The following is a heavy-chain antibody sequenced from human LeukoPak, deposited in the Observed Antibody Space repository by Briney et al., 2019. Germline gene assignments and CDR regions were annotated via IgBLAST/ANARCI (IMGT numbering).Heavy chain of an antibody. J-gene: IGHJ3*02. Sequence: ASVKVSCKVSGYTLTDLSMHWVRQAPGRGLEWLGGFDPQEGHTIYAQKLQGRVTMTEDTSTSTAYMELSSLRSEDTAVYFCSGAPKVGPTVYAFDMWGQGTMVTVSA. CDR1: GYTLTDLS. CDR3: SGAPKVGPTVYAFDM. D-gene: IGHD1-26*01. CDR2: FDPQEGHT. V-gene: IGHV1-24*01.